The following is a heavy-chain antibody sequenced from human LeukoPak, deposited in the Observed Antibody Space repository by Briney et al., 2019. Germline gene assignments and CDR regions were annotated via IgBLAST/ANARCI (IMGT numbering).Heavy chain of an antibody. D-gene: IGHD2-2*01. Sequence: GGSLRLSCAASGFTFSSYSMNWVRQAPGKGLEWASYISSSSGTIYYADSVKGRFTISRDNAKNSLYLQMNSLRDEDTALYYCASTSSAFDIWGQGTMVTVSS. V-gene: IGHV3-48*02. J-gene: IGHJ3*02. CDR1: GFTFSSYS. CDR2: ISSSSGTI. CDR3: ASTSSAFDI.